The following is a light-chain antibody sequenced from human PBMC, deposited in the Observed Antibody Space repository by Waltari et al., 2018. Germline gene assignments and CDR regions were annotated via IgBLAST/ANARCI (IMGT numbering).Light chain of an antibody. Sequence: SYVLTQPPSVSEAPGQTARITCGGNSIGSKSVHWNQQKPGQAPVVVMYYDKDRPAGIPERFSGSNSGNTATLTISRVEAGDEADYYCQVWDRSTDHRVFGGGTRLTVL. CDR1: SIGSKS. V-gene: IGLV3-21*04. CDR3: QVWDRSTDHRV. J-gene: IGLJ3*02. CDR2: YDK.